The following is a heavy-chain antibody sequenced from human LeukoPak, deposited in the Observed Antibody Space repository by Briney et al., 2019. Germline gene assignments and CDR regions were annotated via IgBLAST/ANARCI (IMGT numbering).Heavy chain of an antibody. J-gene: IGHJ4*02. V-gene: IGHV3-30*03. Sequence: GGSLRLSCAASGFIFTAYGMHWVRQAPGKGLESVAVISHDLTYQAYADSVKGRFTISRDDSKNTLYVQMNNLRTEDTAFYYCARDVNNYFDYWGLGTLVTVSS. CDR3: ARDVNNYFDY. CDR1: GFIFTAYG. CDR2: ISHDLTYQ.